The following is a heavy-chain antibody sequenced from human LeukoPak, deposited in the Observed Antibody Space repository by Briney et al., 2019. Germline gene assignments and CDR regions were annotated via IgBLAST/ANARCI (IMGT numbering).Heavy chain of an antibody. CDR2: IIPIFGTA. J-gene: IGHJ4*02. CDR1: GGTFSSYA. D-gene: IGHD4-23*01. Sequence: ASVKVSCKASGGTFSSYAISWVRQAPGQGLEWMGGIIPIFGTANYAQKFQGRVTITADESTSTAHMELSSLRSEDTAVYYCARSGKLPELRTFNPFDYWAREPWSPSPQ. CDR3: ARSGKLPELRTFNPFDY. V-gene: IGHV1-69*13.